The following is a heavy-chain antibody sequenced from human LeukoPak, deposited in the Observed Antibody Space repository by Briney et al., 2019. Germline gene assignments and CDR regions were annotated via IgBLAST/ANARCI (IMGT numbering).Heavy chain of an antibody. Sequence: ASVTVSCKASGYTFTSYGISWVRQAPGQGLEWMGWISAYNGNTNYAQKLQGRVTMTTDTSTSTAYMELRSLRSDDTAVYYCARDYYDSSGHRGWFDPWGQGTLVTVSS. CDR3: ARDYYDSSGHRGWFDP. D-gene: IGHD3-22*01. CDR2: ISAYNGNT. J-gene: IGHJ5*02. CDR1: GYTFTSYG. V-gene: IGHV1-18*01.